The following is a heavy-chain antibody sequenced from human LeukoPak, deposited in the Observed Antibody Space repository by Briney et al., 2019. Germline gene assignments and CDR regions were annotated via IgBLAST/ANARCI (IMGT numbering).Heavy chain of an antibody. V-gene: IGHV3-23*01. D-gene: IGHD3-10*01. CDR3: TTDALGEFLLY. CDR2: ITDSGGST. CDR1: GFTFSSYA. J-gene: IGHJ4*02. Sequence: GGSLRLSCTASGFTFSSYAMSWVRQAPGKGLEWVSAITDSGGSTSYADSVRGRFTISRDNSKNTLYLQMNSLKTEDTAVYYCTTDALGEFLLYWGQGTLVTVSS.